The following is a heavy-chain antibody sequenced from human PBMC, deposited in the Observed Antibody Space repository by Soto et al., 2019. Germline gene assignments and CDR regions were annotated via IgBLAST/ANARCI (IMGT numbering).Heavy chain of an antibody. D-gene: IGHD3-3*01. CDR2: IIPIFGTA. CDR1: GGTFSSYA. CDR3: ARGYDFWSGYQYGMDV. Sequence: GASVKVSCKASGGTFSSYAISWVRQAPGQGLEWMGGIIPIFGTANYAQKFQGRVTITADKSTSTAYMELSSLRSEDTAVYYCARGYDFWSGYQYGMDVWGQGTTVTVSS. J-gene: IGHJ6*02. V-gene: IGHV1-69*06.